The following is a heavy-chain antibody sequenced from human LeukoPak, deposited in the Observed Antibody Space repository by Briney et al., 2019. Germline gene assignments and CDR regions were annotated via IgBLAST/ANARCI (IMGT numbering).Heavy chain of an antibody. Sequence: ASVKVSCKASGYTFTSYGISWVRQAPGQGLEWMGWISAYNGNTNFAQKLQGRVTMTTDTSTSTAYMELSSLRSEDTAVYYCARVQLERHLPDYWGQGTLVTVSS. V-gene: IGHV1-18*01. CDR3: ARVQLERHLPDY. CDR1: GYTFTSYG. CDR2: ISAYNGNT. J-gene: IGHJ4*02. D-gene: IGHD1-1*01.